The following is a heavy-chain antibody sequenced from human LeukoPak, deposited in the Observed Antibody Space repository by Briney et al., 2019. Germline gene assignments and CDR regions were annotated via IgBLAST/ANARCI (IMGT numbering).Heavy chain of an antibody. CDR2: IYPGDSDT. D-gene: IGHD6-19*01. Sequence: GASLKISCKGSGYSFTSYWIGWVRLMPGKGLEWMGIIYPGDSDTRYSPSFQGQVTISADKSISTAYLQWSSLKASDTAMYYCARQDSSGWYVEGAFDIWGQGTMVTVSS. V-gene: IGHV5-51*01. J-gene: IGHJ3*02. CDR1: GYSFTSYW. CDR3: ARQDSSGWYVEGAFDI.